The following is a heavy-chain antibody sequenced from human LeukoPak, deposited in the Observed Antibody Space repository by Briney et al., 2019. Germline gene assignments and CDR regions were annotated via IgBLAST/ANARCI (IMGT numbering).Heavy chain of an antibody. Sequence: GGSLRLSCAASGFTFSSKWMHWVRQSPGKGLEWVSHISSDGSNTNYADSVKGRFTISRDNAKNTLYLQLNSLRAEDTAVYYCAKTGYSSSWFDYWGQGTLVTVSS. J-gene: IGHJ4*02. V-gene: IGHV3-74*01. D-gene: IGHD6-13*01. CDR2: ISSDGSNT. CDR3: AKTGYSSSWFDY. CDR1: GFTFSSKW.